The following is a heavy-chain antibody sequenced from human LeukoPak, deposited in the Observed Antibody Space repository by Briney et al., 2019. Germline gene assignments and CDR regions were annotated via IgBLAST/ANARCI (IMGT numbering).Heavy chain of an antibody. CDR1: GFTFRSYA. Sequence: GGSLRLSCTASGFTFRSYAMRWVRQAPGKGLEWVSAISGSGGSTYYADSVKGWFTISRDNSKNTLYLQMNSLRAEDTAVYYCAKRRSSGWYLDWGQGTLVTVSS. CDR3: AKRRSSGWYLD. J-gene: IGHJ4*02. CDR2: ISGSGGST. V-gene: IGHV3-23*01. D-gene: IGHD6-19*01.